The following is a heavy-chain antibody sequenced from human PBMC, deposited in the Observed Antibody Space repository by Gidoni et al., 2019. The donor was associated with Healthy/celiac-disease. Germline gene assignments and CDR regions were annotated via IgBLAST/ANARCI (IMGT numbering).Heavy chain of an antibody. V-gene: IGHV2-5*02. Sequence: QITLKESGPTLVKPTQTLMLTCTFSGFSLSTSGVGVGWIRQPPGKALEWLALIYWDDDKRYSPSLKSRLTITKDTSKNQVVLTMTNMDPVDTATYYCAHRRGYSRNIDAFDIWGQGTMVTVSS. CDR3: AHRRGYSRNIDAFDI. J-gene: IGHJ3*02. CDR2: IYWDDDK. CDR1: GFSLSTSGVG. D-gene: IGHD6-13*01.